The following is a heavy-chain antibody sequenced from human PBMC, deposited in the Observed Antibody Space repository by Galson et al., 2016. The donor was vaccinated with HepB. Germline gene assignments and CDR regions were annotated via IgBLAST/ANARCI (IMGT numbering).Heavy chain of an antibody. J-gene: IGHJ3*02. Sequence: SLRLSCAASGFTFSSYWMNWVRQAPGKGLEWVANINPDGSAEYYVDSVKGRFTISRENAKNSLYLHMSSLRAEDTAVYYCASGETTVTADAFDIWGQGTMVTVSS. V-gene: IGHV3-7*01. CDR3: ASGETTVTADAFDI. D-gene: IGHD4-17*01. CDR2: INPDGSAE. CDR1: GFTFSSYW.